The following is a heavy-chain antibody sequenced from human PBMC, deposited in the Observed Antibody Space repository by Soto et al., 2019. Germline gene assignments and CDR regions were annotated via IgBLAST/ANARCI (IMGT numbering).Heavy chain of an antibody. CDR1: GFTFRSYS. V-gene: IGHV3-48*02. CDR2: ISSSNRTI. CDR3: AREGWPLLQTGMDV. D-gene: IGHD2-15*01. Sequence: GGSLRLSCAASGFTFRSYSMNWVRQAPGTGLEWVSYISSSNRTINYADSVKGRFIISRDNAKNSLYLQMHSLRDEDTAVYYCAREGWPLLQTGMDVWGQGATVTVSS. J-gene: IGHJ6*02.